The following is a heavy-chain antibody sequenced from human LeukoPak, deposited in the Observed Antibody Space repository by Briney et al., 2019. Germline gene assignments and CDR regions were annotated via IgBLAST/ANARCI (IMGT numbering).Heavy chain of an antibody. CDR1: GFTFSSYG. Sequence: PGRSLRLSCAASGFTFSSYGMHWVRQAPGKGLEWVAVISYDGSNNYYADSVKGRFTISRDNSKNTLYLQMNSLRAEDTAVYYCAKAAWIQLWSDFDYWGQGTLVTVSS. D-gene: IGHD5-18*01. CDR3: AKAAWIQLWSDFDY. CDR2: ISYDGSNN. V-gene: IGHV3-30*18. J-gene: IGHJ4*02.